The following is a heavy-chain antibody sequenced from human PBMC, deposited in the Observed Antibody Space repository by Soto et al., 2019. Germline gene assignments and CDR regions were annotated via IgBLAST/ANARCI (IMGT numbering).Heavy chain of an antibody. CDR3: ARDQQGSSSSWYEDDYYYYGMDV. CDR1: GGSISSGGYY. Sequence: SETLSLTCTVSGGSISSGGYYWSWIRQHPGKGLEWIGYIYYSGSTYYNPSLKSRVTISVDTSKNQFSLKLSSVTAADTAVYYCARDQQGSSSSWYEDDYYYYGMDVWGQGTMVTVSS. D-gene: IGHD6-13*01. V-gene: IGHV4-31*03. CDR2: IYYSGST. J-gene: IGHJ6*02.